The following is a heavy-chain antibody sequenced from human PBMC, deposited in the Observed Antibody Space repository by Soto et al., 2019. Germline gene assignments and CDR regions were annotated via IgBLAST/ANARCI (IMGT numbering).Heavy chain of an antibody. J-gene: IGHJ4*02. Sequence: QVQLVQSGAEVKKPGASVKVSCKASGYTFTSYDINWVRQATGQGLEWMGWMNPNSGNTGYAQKFQGRGTMARNTFISTAYMELSSLRSEDTAVDYCARARWFGDLLTLYYFDYWGQGTLVTVSS. CDR3: ARARWFGDLLTLYYFDY. CDR2: MNPNSGNT. CDR1: GYTFTSYD. V-gene: IGHV1-8*01. D-gene: IGHD3-10*01.